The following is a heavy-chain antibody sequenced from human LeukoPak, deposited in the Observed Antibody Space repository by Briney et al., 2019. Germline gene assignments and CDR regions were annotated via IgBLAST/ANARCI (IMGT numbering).Heavy chain of an antibody. CDR3: ARSPVVRGVITHLHS. D-gene: IGHD3-10*01. CDR2: ISSSSSTI. Sequence: GGSLRLSCAASGVTFSSYSRNWVRQAPGKGLEWISYISSSSSTIYYADSVKGIFTISRHNAKNSLDLQLSNLRDGDTAVYSCARSPVVRGVITHLHSWGHRTLVTLSS. CDR1: GVTFSSYS. J-gene: IGHJ5*01. V-gene: IGHV3-48*02.